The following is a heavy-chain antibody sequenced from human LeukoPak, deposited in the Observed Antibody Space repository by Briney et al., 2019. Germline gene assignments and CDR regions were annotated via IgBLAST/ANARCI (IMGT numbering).Heavy chain of an antibody. Sequence: GGSLRLSCAASGFTFSSYAMSWVRQAPGKGLEWVSGISGSGSTTHYADSVKGRFTISRDNSKNTLYLQMNSLRAEDTAVYYCAKVFRSSGYYFWYFDLWGRGTLVTVSS. CDR1: GFTFSSYA. V-gene: IGHV3-23*01. CDR2: ISGSGSTT. D-gene: IGHD3-22*01. CDR3: AKVFRSSGYYFWYFDL. J-gene: IGHJ2*01.